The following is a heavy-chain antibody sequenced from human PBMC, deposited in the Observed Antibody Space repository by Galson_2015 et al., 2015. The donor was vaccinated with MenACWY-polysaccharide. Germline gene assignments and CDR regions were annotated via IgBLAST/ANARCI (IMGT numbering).Heavy chain of an antibody. D-gene: IGHD6-13*01. Sequence: CAISGDSVSSNSAAWNWIRQSPSRGLEWLGRTYYRSKWYHDYPVSVKSRITINPDTSKHQFSLQLNSVTPDDTALYYCARTCPPYSRTWYECFDYWDQGTLVTVSS. CDR2: TYYRSKWYH. V-gene: IGHV6-1*01. CDR1: GDSVSSNSAA. CDR3: ARTCPPYSRTWYECFDY. J-gene: IGHJ4*02.